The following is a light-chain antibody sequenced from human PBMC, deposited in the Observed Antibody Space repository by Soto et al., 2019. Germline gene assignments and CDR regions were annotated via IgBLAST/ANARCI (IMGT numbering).Light chain of an antibody. CDR1: QDINSP. V-gene: IGKV1-33*01. Sequence: ILMTQSPSSLSASVGDRVTITCQASQDINSPLNYCQWKPGKAPKLTIYTASNVETGVPSRFSGSESGTDFTFTISSLQPGDIATYYCQQYDNLTALLARGPFGPGTKVEIK. J-gene: IGKJ2*01. CDR3: QQYDNLTALLARGP. CDR2: TAS.